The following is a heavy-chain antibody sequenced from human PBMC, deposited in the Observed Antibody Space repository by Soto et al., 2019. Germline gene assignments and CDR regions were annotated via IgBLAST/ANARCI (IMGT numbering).Heavy chain of an antibody. CDR2: ISAFNGNT. J-gene: IGHJ6*03. V-gene: IGHV1-18*01. Sequence: QDPLVQSGAEVKKPGASVTVSCKASGYSFTNSGLTWVRQDPGQGLEWMGWISAFNGNTHYAQKLQGRVTMTTVASTSTAYMELRSLRSDDTAVYYCARDRGVAPPVAGNTHYYYYMDVWGKGTTVIVSS. CDR1: GYSFTNSG. D-gene: IGHD6-19*01. CDR3: ARDRGVAPPVAGNTHYYYYMDV.